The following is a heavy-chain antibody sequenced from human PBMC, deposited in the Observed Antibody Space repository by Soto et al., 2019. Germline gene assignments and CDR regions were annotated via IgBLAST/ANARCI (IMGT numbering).Heavy chain of an antibody. V-gene: IGHV1-69*01. J-gene: IGHJ4*02. CDR3: ARDRDDYGSGNYYNRIDF. CDR2: IIPLFGTP. D-gene: IGHD3-10*01. Sequence: QVQLVQSGAEVKKPGSSVKVSCKASGGIFSTYAISWLRQAPGQGLEWMGGIIPLFGTPNYAQRSQGRVTITADDSTSTAYMELSRLRSEDTAVYYCARDRDDYGSGNYYNRIDFWGQGTLVTVSS. CDR1: GGIFSTYA.